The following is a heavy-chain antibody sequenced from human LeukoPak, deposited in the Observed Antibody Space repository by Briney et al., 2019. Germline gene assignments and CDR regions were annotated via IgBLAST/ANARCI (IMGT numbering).Heavy chain of an antibody. CDR3: ASITMIVTPFDY. V-gene: IGHV3-30*03. J-gene: IGHJ4*02. Sequence: GGSLRLSCAASGFTFSSYGMHWVRQAPGKGLEWVAVISYDGSNKYYADSVKGRFTISRDNAKNSLYLQMNSLRAEDTAVYYCASITMIVTPFDYWGQGTLVTVSS. CDR2: ISYDGSNK. CDR1: GFTFSSYG. D-gene: IGHD3-22*01.